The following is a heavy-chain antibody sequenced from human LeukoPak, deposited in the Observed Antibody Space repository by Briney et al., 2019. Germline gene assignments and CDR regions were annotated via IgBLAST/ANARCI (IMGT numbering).Heavy chain of an antibody. D-gene: IGHD6-19*01. CDR2: IYYSGST. CDR1: GGSISSYY. V-gene: IGHV4-59*01. CDR3: ARDLGAVAGSYYFDY. J-gene: IGHJ4*02. Sequence: PSETLSLTCTVSGGSISSYYWSWIRQPPGKGLEWIGYIYYSGSTNYNPSLKSRVTISVDTSKNQFSLKLSSVTAAVTTVYYCARDLGAVAGSYYFDYWGQGTLVTVSS.